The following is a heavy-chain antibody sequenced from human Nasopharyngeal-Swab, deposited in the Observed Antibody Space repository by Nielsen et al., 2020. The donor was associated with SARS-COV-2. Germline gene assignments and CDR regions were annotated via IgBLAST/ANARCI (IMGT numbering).Heavy chain of an antibody. V-gene: IGHV3-23*01. J-gene: IGHJ6*03. D-gene: IGHD4-17*01. CDR2: ISPSGLTT. CDR3: ATLDYGDYAHYYYMDV. Sequence: VRQAPGKGLEWVSGISPSGLTTYDADSVKGRFTISRDNANNTLYLQMNSPRAEDTAVYYCATLDYGDYAHYYYMDVWGKGTSVTVSS.